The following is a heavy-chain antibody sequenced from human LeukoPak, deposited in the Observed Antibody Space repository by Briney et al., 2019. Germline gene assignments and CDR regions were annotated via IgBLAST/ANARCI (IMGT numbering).Heavy chain of an antibody. D-gene: IGHD3-3*01. CDR2: IYYTGST. Sequence: PSETLSLTCTVSGGSISSSTYYWGWIRQPPGKGLEWIGSIYYTGSTYYNPSLKSRLTISVDTSKNQFSLKLSSVTAADTAVYYCAGGGASYDFWSGYYHAFDYWGQGTLVTVSS. V-gene: IGHV4-39*07. CDR3: AGGGASYDFWSGYYHAFDY. J-gene: IGHJ4*02. CDR1: GGSISSSTYY.